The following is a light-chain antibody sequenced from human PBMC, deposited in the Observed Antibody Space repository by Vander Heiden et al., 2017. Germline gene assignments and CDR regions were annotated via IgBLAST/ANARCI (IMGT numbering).Light chain of an antibody. Sequence: DIQMTQSPSTLSASVGDRVTITCRASQSISSWLAWYQQKPGKAPKLLIYKASSLESGVPSRFSGSGSGTEFTLTIIILQPDDFATYYCQQDNSYPWTFGQGTKVEIK. V-gene: IGKV1-5*03. J-gene: IGKJ1*01. CDR2: KAS. CDR1: QSISSW. CDR3: QQDNSYPWT.